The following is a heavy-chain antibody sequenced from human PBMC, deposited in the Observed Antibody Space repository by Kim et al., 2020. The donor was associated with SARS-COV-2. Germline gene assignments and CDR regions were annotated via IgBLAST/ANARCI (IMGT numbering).Heavy chain of an antibody. D-gene: IGHD3-10*01. J-gene: IGHJ6*03. Sequence: SETLSLTCTVSGGSISSGDYYWSWIRQPPGKGLEWIGYIYYSGSTYYNPSLKSRVTISVDTSKNQFSLKLSSVTAADTAMYYCARADYGSGSSRAYYYYYMDVWGKGTTVTVSS. CDR3: ARADYGSGSSRAYYYYYMDV. CDR2: IYYSGST. CDR1: GGSISSGDYY. V-gene: IGHV4-30-4*01.